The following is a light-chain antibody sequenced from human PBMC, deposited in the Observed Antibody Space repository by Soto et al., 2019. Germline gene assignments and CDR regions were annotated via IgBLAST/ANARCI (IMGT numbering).Light chain of an antibody. Sequence: QSVLTQPASVSGSPGQSITISCTGTSSDVGGYNYVSWYQQHPGKAPKLMIYEVSKRPSGVPDRFSGSKSGNTASLTVSGLQAEDEADYYCNSYAGSNNFYVFGTGTKVTVL. CDR2: EVS. J-gene: IGLJ1*01. CDR3: NSYAGSNNFYV. V-gene: IGLV2-8*01. CDR1: SSDVGGYNY.